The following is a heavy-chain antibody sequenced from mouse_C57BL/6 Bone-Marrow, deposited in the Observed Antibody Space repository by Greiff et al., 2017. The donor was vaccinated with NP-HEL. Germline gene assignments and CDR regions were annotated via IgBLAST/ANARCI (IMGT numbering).Heavy chain of an antibody. CDR3: TTWDLDY. CDR2: IDPKNGDT. CDR1: GFNIKDDY. J-gene: IGHJ2*01. V-gene: IGHV14-4*01. Sequence: VQLQQSGAELVRPGASVKLSCTASGFNIKDDYMHWVKQRPEQGLEWIGWIDPKNGDTEYASKFQGKATITADTSSNTAYLQLSSLTSEDTAVYYCTTWDLDYWGQGTTLTVSS. D-gene: IGHD4-1*01.